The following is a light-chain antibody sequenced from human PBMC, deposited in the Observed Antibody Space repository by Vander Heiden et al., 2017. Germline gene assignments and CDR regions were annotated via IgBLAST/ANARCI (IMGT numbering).Light chain of an antibody. J-gene: IGLJ2*01. CDR3: QVWDSSSDHVV. Sequence: SYVLTQPPSVSVAPGQTARISCGGNDIGNKAVHWYQQKPGQAPMLVVYDDSDRPSGIPERFSGSNSANTATLTINRVEAGDEADYYCQVWDSSSDHVVFGGGTKLTVL. CDR2: DDS. V-gene: IGLV3-21*02. CDR1: DIGNKA.